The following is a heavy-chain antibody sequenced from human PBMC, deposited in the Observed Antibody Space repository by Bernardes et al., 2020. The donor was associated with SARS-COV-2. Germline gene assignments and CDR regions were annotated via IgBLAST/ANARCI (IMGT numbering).Heavy chain of an antibody. D-gene: IGHD3-10*01. CDR3: ARLGTAGSYYGYFDY. V-gene: IGHV5-51*01. J-gene: IGHJ4*02. CDR2: IHPGDSDT. CDR1: GYTFTNYW. Sequence: GGSLKISCNISGYTFTNYWIGWVRQMPGKGLEWLGTIHPGDSDTRYSPSFQGHVTISAEKSITTAYLQWTSLKASDTAMYYCARLGTAGSYYGYFDYWGQGTLITVSS.